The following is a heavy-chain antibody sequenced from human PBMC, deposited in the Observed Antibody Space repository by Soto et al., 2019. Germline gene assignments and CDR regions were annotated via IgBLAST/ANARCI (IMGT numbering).Heavy chain of an antibody. V-gene: IGHV3-33*01. CDR1: GFTFNKYG. D-gene: IGHD1-20*01. Sequence: QVQLVESGGGVVQAGGSLRLSCTASGFTFNKYGMHWVRQAPGKGLEWVAVMWYDGSNEYYADSVKGRFTISRVNSRNTVARQMNSLRAEDTAVYYCARDQSRISRFWFAPWGQGTLVTVSS. J-gene: IGHJ5*02. CDR3: ARDQSRISRFWFAP. CDR2: MWYDGSNE.